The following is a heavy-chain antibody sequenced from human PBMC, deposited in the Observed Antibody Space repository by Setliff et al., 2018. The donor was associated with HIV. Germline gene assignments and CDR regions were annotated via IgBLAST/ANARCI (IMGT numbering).Heavy chain of an antibody. CDR2: IYHSGST. CDR3: ARGHCSGTNCYGVDYYGMDV. V-gene: IGHV4-39*07. CDR1: GGSFSDNKYY. D-gene: IGHD2-2*01. J-gene: IGHJ6*02. Sequence: SETLSLTCAVYGGSFSDNKYYWSWIRQPPGKGLEWTGSIYHSGSTYYNPSLKSRVTISVDTSKNQFSLKLSSVTAADTAVYYCARGHCSGTNCYGVDYYGMDVWGQGTLVTVSS.